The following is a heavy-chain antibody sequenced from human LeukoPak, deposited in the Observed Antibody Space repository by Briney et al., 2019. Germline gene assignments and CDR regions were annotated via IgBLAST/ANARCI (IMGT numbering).Heavy chain of an antibody. V-gene: IGHV3-23*01. CDR2: ISGSGGST. CDR3: AKDLGYCSGGSCLALDY. D-gene: IGHD2-15*01. Sequence: GGSLRLSCAASGFTFSSYAMSWVRQAPGKELEWVSAISGSGGSTYYADSVKGRFTISRDNSKNTLYLQMNSLRAEDTAVYYCAKDLGYCSGGSCLALDYWGQGTLVTVSS. CDR1: GFTFSSYA. J-gene: IGHJ4*02.